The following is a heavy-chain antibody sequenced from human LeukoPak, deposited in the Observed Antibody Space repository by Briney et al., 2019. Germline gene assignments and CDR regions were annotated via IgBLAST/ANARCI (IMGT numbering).Heavy chain of an antibody. D-gene: IGHD5-24*01. V-gene: IGHV1-8*01. CDR1: GYTFTSYD. CDR2: MNPNSGNT. CDR3: ARDLAGDGYNSGYYFDY. Sequence: GASVKVSCKASGYTFTSYDINWVRQATGQGLEWMGWMNPNSGNTGYAQKFQGRVTMTRDMSTSTVYMELSSLRSEDTAVYYCARDLAGDGYNSGYYFDYWGQGTLVTVSS. J-gene: IGHJ4*02.